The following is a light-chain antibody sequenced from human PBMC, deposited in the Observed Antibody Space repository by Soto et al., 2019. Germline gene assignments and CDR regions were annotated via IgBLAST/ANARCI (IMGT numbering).Light chain of an antibody. Sequence: DIQMTQSPSSLSASIVYIVTITFRASQGISNYLALYQQKPGTAPKLLIYAASTLQSGVPSRFSGSGSGTDFTFTISSLQPEDIATYYCQKYDNLPIDFGQGTRLEIK. J-gene: IGKJ5*01. CDR1: QGISNY. CDR2: AAS. CDR3: QKYDNLPID. V-gene: IGKV1-27*01.